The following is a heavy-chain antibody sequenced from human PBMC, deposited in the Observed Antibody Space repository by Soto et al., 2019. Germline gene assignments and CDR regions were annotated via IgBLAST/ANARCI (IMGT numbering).Heavy chain of an antibody. Sequence: EVQLLESGGDLVQPGGSLRLSCAASGFTFSSYGMSWVRQAPGKGLEWVSAISGSGGSTYYADSVKGRFTISRDNSKNTLYLQMNSPRAEDTAVYYCAKGSGSSWYSSWGQGTLVTVSS. CDR3: AKGSGSSWYSS. CDR1: GFTFSSYG. J-gene: IGHJ4*02. V-gene: IGHV3-23*01. D-gene: IGHD6-13*01. CDR2: ISGSGGST.